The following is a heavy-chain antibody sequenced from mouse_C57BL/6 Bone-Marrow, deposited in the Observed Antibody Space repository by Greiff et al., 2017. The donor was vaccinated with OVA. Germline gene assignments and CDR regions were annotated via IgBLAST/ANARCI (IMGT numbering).Heavy chain of an antibody. V-gene: IGHV1-53*01. Sequence: QVQLQQPGTDLVKPGASVKLSCKASGYTFTSYWMHWVKQRPGQGLEWFGNINPSNGGTNYNETFKSKATLTVDKSSSPAYLQLSSQTAEDSAVYDCRDFDVWGTGTTVTVSS. J-gene: IGHJ1*03. CDR2: INPSNGGT. CDR3: RDFDV. CDR1: GYTFTSYW.